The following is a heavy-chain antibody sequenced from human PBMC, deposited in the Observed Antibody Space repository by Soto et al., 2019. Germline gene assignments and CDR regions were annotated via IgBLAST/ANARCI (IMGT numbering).Heavy chain of an antibody. Sequence: GGSLRLSCAASGFTVSNSYMSWVRQAPGKGLEWVSVIYSGGSTYYADSVKGRFTISRDNSKNTLYLQMNSLRGEDTAVYYCAGVPAAAPYYFDYWGQGTLVTVSS. J-gene: IGHJ4*02. CDR3: AGVPAAAPYYFDY. D-gene: IGHD2-2*01. CDR2: IYSGGST. CDR1: GFTVSNSY. V-gene: IGHV3-53*01.